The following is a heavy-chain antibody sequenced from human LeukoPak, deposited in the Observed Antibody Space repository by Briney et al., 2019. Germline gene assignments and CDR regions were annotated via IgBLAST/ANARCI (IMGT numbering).Heavy chain of an antibody. V-gene: IGHV3-23*01. J-gene: IGHJ6*02. CDR1: GFTFSSYA. Sequence: GGSLRLSCAASGFTFSSYAMSWVRQAPGKGLEWVSAISGSGGSTYYADSVKGRFTISRDNSKNTLYLQMNSLRAEDTAVYYCAKGYYDILTGYLVPPYYYYGMDVWGQGTTVTVSS. D-gene: IGHD3-9*01. CDR3: AKGYYDILTGYLVPPYYYYGMDV. CDR2: ISGSGGST.